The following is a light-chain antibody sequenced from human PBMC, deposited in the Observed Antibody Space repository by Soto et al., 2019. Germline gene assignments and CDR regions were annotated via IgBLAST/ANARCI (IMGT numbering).Light chain of an antibody. CDR1: QSIDSD. CDR2: GAS. Sequence: EIVLTQSPGTLSLSPGERAILSCRASQSIDSDLAWYQQKPGQAPRLLIYGASNRATGIPDRFSGSGSGTDFTLTISRLEPEDFAVYYCQQYGSSGTFGQGTKVDIK. CDR3: QQYGSSGT. J-gene: IGKJ1*01. V-gene: IGKV3-20*01.